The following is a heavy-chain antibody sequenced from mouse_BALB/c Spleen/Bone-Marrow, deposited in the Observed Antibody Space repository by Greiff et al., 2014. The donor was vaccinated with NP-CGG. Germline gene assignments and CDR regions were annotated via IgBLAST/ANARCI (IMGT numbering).Heavy chain of an antibody. J-gene: IGHJ1*01. D-gene: IGHD1-1*02. Sequence: EVQLVESGGGLVQPGGSLRLSCATSGFTFTDYYMSWVRQPPGKALEWLGFIRNKASGYTTDYSASVKGRFTISRDNSQSILYLRMNTLRAEDSATYYCAREYGYFDVWGAGTTVTVSS. CDR1: GFTFTDYY. V-gene: IGHV7-3*02. CDR3: AREYGYFDV. CDR2: IRNKASGYTT.